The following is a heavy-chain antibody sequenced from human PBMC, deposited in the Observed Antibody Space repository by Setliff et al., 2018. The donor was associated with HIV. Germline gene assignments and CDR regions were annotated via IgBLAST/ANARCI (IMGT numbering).Heavy chain of an antibody. CDR3: AKQEHYGSGTYMYYFDY. Sequence: PGESLKISCKDSGYTFSNYCIAWVRQMPGKGLEWMGIIYPGNSDTTYSPSFQGQVTISADKSISTAYLQWSSLKASDTAMYHCAKQEHYGSGTYMYYFDYWGQGTLVTVSS. V-gene: IGHV5-51*01. J-gene: IGHJ4*02. D-gene: IGHD3-10*01. CDR1: GYTFSNYC. CDR2: IYPGNSDT.